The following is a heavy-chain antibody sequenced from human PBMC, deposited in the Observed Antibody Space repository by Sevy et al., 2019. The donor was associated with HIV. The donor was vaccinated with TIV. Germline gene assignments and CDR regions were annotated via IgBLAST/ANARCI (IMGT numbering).Heavy chain of an antibody. V-gene: IGHV3-74*01. CDR3: ARTTADWYFGL. J-gene: IGHJ2*01. CDR2: INPDGSST. D-gene: IGHD1-1*01. Sequence: GGSLRLSCAASEFTLRIYWMRWVRQAPGKGLVWVSRINPDGSSTTYADSVKGRFTISRDNAKNTLYLQMNSLRAEDTAVYYCARTTADWYFGLWGRGTLVTVSS. CDR1: EFTLRIYW.